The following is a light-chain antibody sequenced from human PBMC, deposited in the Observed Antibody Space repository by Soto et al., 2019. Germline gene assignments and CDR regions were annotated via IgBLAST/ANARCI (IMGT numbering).Light chain of an antibody. CDR1: QSISGA. J-gene: IGKJ1*01. CDR3: QQYGSSPKT. Sequence: ENVLWQSPVTLSLYTGERATLSCRASQSISGALAWYQQKPGQAPRLLIYGASSRATGIPDRFIGSGSGTDFTLTISRLEPEDFAVYYCQQYGSSPKTFGQGTKVDIK. CDR2: GAS. V-gene: IGKV3-20*01.